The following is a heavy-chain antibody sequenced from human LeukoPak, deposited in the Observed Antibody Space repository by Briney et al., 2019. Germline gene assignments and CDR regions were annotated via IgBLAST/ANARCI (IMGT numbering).Heavy chain of an antibody. CDR3: ATMQWLEGVDWFDP. J-gene: IGHJ5*02. Sequence: SGGSLRLSCAASGFIFSNYGMHWVRQAPGKGLEWVAFIRYDESNKFYADSVKGRFTISRDNSKNILFLQTNSLRAEDTAVYYCATMQWLEGVDWFDPWGQGTLVTVSS. D-gene: IGHD6-19*01. V-gene: IGHV3-30*02. CDR1: GFIFSNYG. CDR2: IRYDESNK.